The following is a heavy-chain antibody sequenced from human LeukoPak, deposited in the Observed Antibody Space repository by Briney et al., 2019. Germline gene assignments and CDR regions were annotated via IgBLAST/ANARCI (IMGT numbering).Heavy chain of an antibody. CDR3: ARDFYDSSGDTYAFDI. CDR2: ISAYNGNT. V-gene: IGHV1-18*01. J-gene: IGHJ3*02. Sequence: GASVKVSCKASGYTFTSYGISWVRQAPGQGLEWMGWISAYNGNTNYAQKLQGRVTMTTDTSTGTAYMELRSLRSDDTAVYYCARDFYDSSGDTYAFDIWGQGTMVTVSS. CDR1: GYTFTSYG. D-gene: IGHD3-22*01.